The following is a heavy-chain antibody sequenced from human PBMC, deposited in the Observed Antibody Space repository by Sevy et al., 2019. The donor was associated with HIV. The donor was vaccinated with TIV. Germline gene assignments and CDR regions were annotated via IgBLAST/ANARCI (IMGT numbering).Heavy chain of an antibody. J-gene: IGHJ4*02. D-gene: IGHD1-26*01. CDR2: IYYNGNI. Sequence: SETLSLTCTVSGGSITSLYWNWIRQPPGKGLEWIENIYYNGNINYNHSLKSRVNLSLDTSKNQFSLRLSSVNAADTAMYYCAGENAWGRGYSWGQGTLVTVSS. V-gene: IGHV4-59*08. CDR1: GGSITSLY. CDR3: AGENAWGRGYS.